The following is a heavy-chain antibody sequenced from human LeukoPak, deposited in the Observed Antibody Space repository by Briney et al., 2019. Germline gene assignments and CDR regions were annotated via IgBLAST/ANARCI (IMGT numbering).Heavy chain of an antibody. Sequence: GGSLRLSCAASGFTFSSYSMNWVRQAPGKGLEWVSSISSSSSYIYYADSVKGRFTISRDNAKNSLYLQMNSLRAEDTAVYYCARDDSSGYYYTNWGQGTLVTVSS. CDR2: ISSSSSYI. CDR3: ARDDSSGYYYTN. J-gene: IGHJ4*02. D-gene: IGHD3-22*01. CDR1: GFTFSSYS. V-gene: IGHV3-21*01.